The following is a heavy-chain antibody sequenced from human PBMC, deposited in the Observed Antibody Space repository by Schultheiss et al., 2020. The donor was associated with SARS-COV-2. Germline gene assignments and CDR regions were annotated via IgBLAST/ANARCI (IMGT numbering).Heavy chain of an antibody. V-gene: IGHV4-38-2*02. CDR3: ARFDDNGDFLDY. CDR1: GYSISSGYY. D-gene: IGHD4-17*01. CDR2: IYYSGTT. J-gene: IGHJ4*02. Sequence: SETLSLTCTVSGYSISSGYYWGWIRQPPGKGLEWISLIYYSGTTRYSASLKSRLSISIDTSKSRFSLKLWSVTAADTATYYCARFDDNGDFLDYWGQGTPVTVSS.